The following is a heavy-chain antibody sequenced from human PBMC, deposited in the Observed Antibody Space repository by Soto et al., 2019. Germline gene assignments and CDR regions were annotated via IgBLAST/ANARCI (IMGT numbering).Heavy chain of an antibody. Sequence: EVQLLESGGGLVQPGGSLRLSCVASGSTFSSFSMTWVRQAPGKGLEWVSAISAGGGTTNYADSVKDRFTISRDNSKSTLFLEMHSLKAEDKAVYYCAKYGRDNSAWKADYWGQGTLVTVSS. J-gene: IGHJ4*02. CDR3: AKYGRDNSAWKADY. CDR2: ISAGGGTT. CDR1: GSTFSSFS. D-gene: IGHD6-19*01. V-gene: IGHV3-23*01.